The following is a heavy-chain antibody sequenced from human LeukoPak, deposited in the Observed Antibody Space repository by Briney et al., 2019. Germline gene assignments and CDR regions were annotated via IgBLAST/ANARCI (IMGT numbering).Heavy chain of an antibody. CDR3: VRGQITLTL. CDR1: GFSLSSNY. CDR2: IYSGGTT. Sequence: GGSLRLSCAPSGFSLSSNYMSCVRQAPGKGLECGSVIYSGGTTYYADSVKGRFTISRDNSKNTLYLQMNSLRAEDTAVYYCVRGQITLTLWGQGTLVTVSS. J-gene: IGHJ4*02. V-gene: IGHV3-53*01. D-gene: IGHD3-22*01.